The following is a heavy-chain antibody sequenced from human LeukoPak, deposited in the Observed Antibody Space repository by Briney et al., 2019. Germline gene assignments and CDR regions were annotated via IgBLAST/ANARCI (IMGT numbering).Heavy chain of an antibody. CDR3: AKHLGRGYSYGNIDY. CDR1: GFTFSSYG. J-gene: IGHJ4*02. V-gene: IGHV3-30*02. CDR2: IRHDGSNK. Sequence: GGSLRLSCAASGFTFSSYGIHWVRLAPGKGLEWVAFIRHDGSNKYYADSVKGRFTISRDNSKNTLYLQMNSLRAEDTAVYYCAKHLGRGYSYGNIDYWGQGTLVTVSS. D-gene: IGHD5-18*01.